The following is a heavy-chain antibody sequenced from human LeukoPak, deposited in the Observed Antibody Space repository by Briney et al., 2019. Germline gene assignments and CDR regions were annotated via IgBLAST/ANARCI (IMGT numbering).Heavy chain of an antibody. D-gene: IGHD2-2*01. J-gene: IGHJ6*02. CDR3: ARLGYCSSTSCYSHYYYGMDV. CDR1: GYTLTELS. V-gene: IGHV1-46*01. CDR2: INPSGGST. Sequence: ASVKVSCKVSGYTLTELSMHWVRQAPGQGLEWMGIINPSGGSTSYAQKFQGRVTMTRDTSTSTVYMELSSLRSEDTAVYYCARLGYCSSTSCYSHYYYGMDVWGQGTTVTVSS.